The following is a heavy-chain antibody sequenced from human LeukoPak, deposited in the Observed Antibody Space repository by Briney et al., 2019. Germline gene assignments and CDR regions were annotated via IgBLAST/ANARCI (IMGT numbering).Heavy chain of an antibody. CDR2: ITGSGTTR. CDR3: AKTRGNWNYDYFDY. J-gene: IGHJ4*02. Sequence: GGSLRLSCAASGFTFSSYSMNWVRQAPGKGLEWISAITGSGTTRFYADSVKGRFTISRDNSKNTLYLQMNSLRAEDTAVYYCAKTRGNWNYDYFDYWGQGTLVTVSS. CDR1: GFTFSSYS. D-gene: IGHD1-7*01. V-gene: IGHV3-23*01.